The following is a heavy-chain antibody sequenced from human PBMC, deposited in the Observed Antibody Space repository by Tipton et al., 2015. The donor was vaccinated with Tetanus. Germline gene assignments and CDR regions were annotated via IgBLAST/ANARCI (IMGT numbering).Heavy chain of an antibody. D-gene: IGHD6-13*01. CDR1: GGSISSYY. CDR2: VYTSWIT. CDR3: ARGGITAAGILDY. V-gene: IGHV4-4*07. Sequence: TLSLTCTVSGGSISSYYWTWIRQPAGKGLEWIGRVYTSWITKYNPSLKSRVSMSVDTSSGQFSLKLTSVTAADTAVYYCARGGITAAGILDYWGQGTLVTVSS. J-gene: IGHJ4*02.